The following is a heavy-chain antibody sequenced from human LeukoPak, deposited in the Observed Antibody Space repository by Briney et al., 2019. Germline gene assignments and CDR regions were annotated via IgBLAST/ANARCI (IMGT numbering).Heavy chain of an antibody. CDR1: GFTFSSYS. CDR3: AREDYGDFPFDY. J-gene: IGHJ4*02. V-gene: IGHV3-21*01. CDR2: ISSSSSYI. Sequence: GGSLRLSCAASGFTFSSYSMNWVRQAPGKGLEWVSSISSSSSYIYYADSVKGRFTISRDNAKNSLYLQMNSLRAEDTAVYYCAREDYGDFPFDYWSQGTLVTVSS. D-gene: IGHD4-17*01.